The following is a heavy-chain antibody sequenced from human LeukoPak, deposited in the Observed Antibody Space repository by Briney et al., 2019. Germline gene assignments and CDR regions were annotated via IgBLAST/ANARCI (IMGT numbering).Heavy chain of an antibody. CDR2: TYGDGST. CDR3: SSSSLGAALNWYFDL. CDR1: GFSVSGNY. Sequence: GGSLRLSCAAFGFSVSGNYMNWVRQAPGKGLDWVSVTYGDGSTSYADSVKGRFTISRDNSKNTLYLQMNSLRAEDTAVYYCSSSSLGAALNWYFDLWGRGTLVTVSS. V-gene: IGHV3-66*01. J-gene: IGHJ2*01. D-gene: IGHD6-6*01.